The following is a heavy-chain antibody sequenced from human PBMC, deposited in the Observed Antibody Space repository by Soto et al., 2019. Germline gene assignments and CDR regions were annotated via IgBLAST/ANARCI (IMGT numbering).Heavy chain of an antibody. CDR3: ARDVSPYSRTYYLKAVYM. CDR2: IKQDESKK. J-gene: IGHJ3*02. CDR1: GFTFSDYW. V-gene: IGHV3-7*04. D-gene: IGHD3-22*01. Sequence: EVQLVESGGGLVQPGESLRLSCAASGFTFSDYWMTWVRQAPGKGLEWVANIKQDESKKYYLDSVRGRFTISRDNARNSLYLQMDSLRADDTAMYYCARDVSPYSRTYYLKAVYMWGLGTMVTVSS.